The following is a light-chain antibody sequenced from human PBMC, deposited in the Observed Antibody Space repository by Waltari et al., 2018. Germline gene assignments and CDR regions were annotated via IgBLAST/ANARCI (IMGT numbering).Light chain of an antibody. CDR1: QSVSSY. V-gene: IGKV3-11*01. CDR3: QQRSHWPT. J-gene: IGKJ4*01. CDR2: DAS. Sequence: EIVLTQSPATLSLSPGERATLSCRASQSVSSYLAWYQQKPGQAPRLLIYDASNRATGIPARFRGSGSGTDFTLTISSLEPEDFAVYYCQQRSHWPTFGGGTKVETK.